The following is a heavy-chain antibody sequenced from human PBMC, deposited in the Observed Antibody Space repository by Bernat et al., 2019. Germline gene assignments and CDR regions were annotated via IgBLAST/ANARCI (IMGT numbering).Heavy chain of an antibody. V-gene: IGHV3-15*07. Sequence: EVQLVESGGDLVKPGGSLRLSCAASGFIFSNAWMNWVRQAPGKGLEWVGRIKSKTDGGTTDYVAPVKGRFTISRDDSKDTLYLQMNSLKIEDTAVYYCVARTTTLHYYYTGMDVWGQGTTVIVSS. D-gene: IGHD1-1*01. J-gene: IGHJ6*02. CDR3: VARTTTLHYYYTGMDV. CDR1: GFIFSNAW. CDR2: IKSKTDGGTT.